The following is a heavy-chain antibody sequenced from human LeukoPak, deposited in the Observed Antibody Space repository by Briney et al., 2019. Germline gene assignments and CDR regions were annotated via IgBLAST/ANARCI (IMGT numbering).Heavy chain of an antibody. Sequence: SETLSLTCTVSGYSISSGYYWGWIRQPPGKGLEWIGSIYHSGRTFYNPPLKSRVTISVDTSKNQFSLKLSSVTAADTAVYYCARGPVGDTNYYDSSDYDYWGQGTLVTVSS. CDR3: ARGPVGDTNYYDSSDYDY. V-gene: IGHV4-38-2*02. CDR1: GYSISSGYY. CDR2: IYHSGRT. D-gene: IGHD3-22*01. J-gene: IGHJ4*02.